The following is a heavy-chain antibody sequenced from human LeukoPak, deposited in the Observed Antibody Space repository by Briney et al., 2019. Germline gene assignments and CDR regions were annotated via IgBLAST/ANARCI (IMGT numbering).Heavy chain of an antibody. Sequence: ASVKVSCKASGYTFTSYGISWVRQAPGQGLEWMGWISAYNGNTNYAQKLQGRVTMTTDTSTSTAYMELRSLRSDDTAMYYCARRGGMFIYHAFDIWGQGTMVTVSS. D-gene: IGHD3-10*02. CDR2: ISAYNGNT. V-gene: IGHV1-18*01. J-gene: IGHJ3*02. CDR3: ARRGGMFIYHAFDI. CDR1: GYTFTSYG.